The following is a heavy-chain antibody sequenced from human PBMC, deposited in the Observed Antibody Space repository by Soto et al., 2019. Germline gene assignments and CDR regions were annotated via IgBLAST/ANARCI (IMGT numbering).Heavy chain of an antibody. CDR1: GFTVSSNY. Sequence: GGSLSLSCAASGFTVSSNYMSWVRQAPGKGLEWVSVIYSGGSTYYADSVKGRFTISRHNSKNTLYLQMNSLRAEDTAVYYCAKGQGGLLWFGELLTGYYYYMDVWCKGTTVTVS. V-gene: IGHV3-53*01. CDR2: IYSGGST. D-gene: IGHD3-10*01. CDR3: AKGQGGLLWFGELLTGYYYYMDV. J-gene: IGHJ6*03.